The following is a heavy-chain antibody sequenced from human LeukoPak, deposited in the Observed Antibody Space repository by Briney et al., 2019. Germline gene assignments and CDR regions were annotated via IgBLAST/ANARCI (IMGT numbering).Heavy chain of an antibody. CDR2: IIPILGIA. Sequence: SVKVSCKASGGTFSSYAISWVRQAPGQGLEWMGRIIPILGIANHAQKFQGRVTITADKSTSTAYMELSSLRSEDTAVYYCARDRSPSDSSGYSPFDYWGQGTLVTVSS. CDR3: ARDRSPSDSSGYSPFDY. J-gene: IGHJ4*02. CDR1: GGTFSSYA. V-gene: IGHV1-69*04. D-gene: IGHD3-22*01.